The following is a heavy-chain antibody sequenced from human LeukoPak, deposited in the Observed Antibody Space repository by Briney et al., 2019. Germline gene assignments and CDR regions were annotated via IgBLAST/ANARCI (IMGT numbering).Heavy chain of an antibody. Sequence: GASVKVSCRASGYTFTSYYMHWVRRAPGQGLEWMAIINPSGGSPTYAQKFQGRVTMTSDTSTSAVYVELSSLRSEDTAVYYCARDGGSHDFDYWGQGTLVTVSS. J-gene: IGHJ4*02. D-gene: IGHD2-15*01. V-gene: IGHV1-46*01. CDR1: GYTFTSYY. CDR3: ARDGGSHDFDY. CDR2: INPSGGSP.